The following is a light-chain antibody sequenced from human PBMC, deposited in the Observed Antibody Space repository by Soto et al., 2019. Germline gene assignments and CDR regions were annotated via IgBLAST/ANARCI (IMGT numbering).Light chain of an antibody. CDR1: QSISNW. J-gene: IGKJ2*01. CDR2: KAS. V-gene: IGKV1-5*03. Sequence: DIQMTQSPSTLSASVGDRVTITCRASQSISNWLAWYQQKPGKAPKLLIYKASSLESGVPPRFSGSGSGTEFTLTISCLQPDDFATYYCQQYNSYPYTFGLGTKLEIK. CDR3: QQYNSYPYT.